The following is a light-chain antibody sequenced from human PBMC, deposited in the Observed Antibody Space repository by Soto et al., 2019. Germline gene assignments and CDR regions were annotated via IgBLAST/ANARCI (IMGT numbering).Light chain of an antibody. CDR1: QSVSYY. V-gene: IGKV3-20*01. J-gene: IGKJ5*01. Sequence: GALSLNKGERATLSCRASQSVSYYLAWYQQNPGQAPRLLIYDASSRATGVPDRFSGSGSGTDFTLTISSLEPEDFAIHYCQADASSLQITSGQLT. CDR3: QADASSLQIT. CDR2: DAS.